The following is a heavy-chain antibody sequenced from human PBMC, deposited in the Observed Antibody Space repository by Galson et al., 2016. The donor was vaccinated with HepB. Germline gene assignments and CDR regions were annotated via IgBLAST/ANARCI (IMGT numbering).Heavy chain of an antibody. CDR3: ARQAFTNWNPFDY. CDR1: GFTLSSYG. Sequence: LRLSCAASGFTLSSYGIHWVRQAPGKGLEWVAVIWYDGVNTYYADSVKGRFTISRDNSKNTLYLQMSSLRAEDTAVYYCARQAFTNWNPFDYWGQGTLVTVSS. V-gene: IGHV3-33*01. J-gene: IGHJ4*02. D-gene: IGHD1-1*01. CDR2: IWYDGVNT.